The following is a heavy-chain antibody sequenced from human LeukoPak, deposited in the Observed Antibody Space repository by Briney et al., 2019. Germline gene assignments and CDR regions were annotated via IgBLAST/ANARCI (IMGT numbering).Heavy chain of an antibody. J-gene: IGHJ5*02. V-gene: IGHV4-59*01. CDR1: GGSFSGYY. CDR2: IYYSGST. D-gene: IGHD3-3*01. CDR3: ARGESYYDFWSGYYGGSWFDP. Sequence: SETLSLTCAVYGGSFSGYYWSWIRQPPGKGLEWIGYIYYSGSTNYNPSLKSRVTISVDTSKNQFSLKLSSVTAADTAVYYCARGESYYDFWSGYYGGSWFDPWGQGTLVTVSS.